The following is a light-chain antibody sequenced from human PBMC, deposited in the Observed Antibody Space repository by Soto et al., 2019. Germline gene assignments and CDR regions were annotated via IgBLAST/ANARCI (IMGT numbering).Light chain of an antibody. CDR1: QGISKY. Sequence: DIQMTQSPSSLSAFIGDRVTITCRASQGISKYLAWYQQKPGKAPKVLIYDASNLESGVPSRFSGSGSGTEFTLTISSLQPDDFATYYCQQYNSYPITFGQGTRLEIK. CDR3: QQYNSYPIT. CDR2: DAS. J-gene: IGKJ5*01. V-gene: IGKV1-16*01.